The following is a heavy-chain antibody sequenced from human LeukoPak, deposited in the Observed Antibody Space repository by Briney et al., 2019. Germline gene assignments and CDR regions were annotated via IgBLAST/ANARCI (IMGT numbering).Heavy chain of an antibody. D-gene: IGHD3-22*01. CDR3: AKSAYYDASGYYREYYFDY. V-gene: IGHV3-23*01. CDR1: GFTFSSYA. CDR2: ISGSGGST. Sequence: GGSLRLSCAASGFTFSSYAMSWVRQAPGKGLERVSSISGSGGSTHYADSVKGRFTISRDKTKNTLYLQMNSLRAEDTAVYYCAKSAYYDASGYYREYYFDYWGQGTLVTVSS. J-gene: IGHJ4*02.